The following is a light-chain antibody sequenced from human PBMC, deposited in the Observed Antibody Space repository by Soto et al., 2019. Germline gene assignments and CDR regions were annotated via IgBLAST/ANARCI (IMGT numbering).Light chain of an antibody. Sequence: DIQMTQSPSSLSASVGDRVTITCRASQSLSNYLNWYQQKPGKAPKLLIYAASSLQGDVPSRFSGRGSGTDFTLTISSLQPDDFATYYCQQSYSTPLTFGPGTKVDIK. J-gene: IGKJ3*01. CDR1: QSLSNY. CDR3: QQSYSTPLT. CDR2: AAS. V-gene: IGKV1-39*01.